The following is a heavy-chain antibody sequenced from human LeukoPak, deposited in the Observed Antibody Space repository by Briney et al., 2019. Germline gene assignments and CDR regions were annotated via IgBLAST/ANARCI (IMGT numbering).Heavy chain of an antibody. CDR2: ISYDGSNK. Sequence: GGSLRLSCAASGFTFSSYAMHWVRQAPGKGLEWVAVISYDGSNKYYADSVKGRFTISRDNSKNTLYLQMNSLRAEDTAVYYCARADDIVATYYYGMDVWGQGTTVIVSS. J-gene: IGHJ6*02. CDR1: GFTFSSYA. V-gene: IGHV3-30-3*01. D-gene: IGHD5-12*01. CDR3: ARADDIVATYYYGMDV.